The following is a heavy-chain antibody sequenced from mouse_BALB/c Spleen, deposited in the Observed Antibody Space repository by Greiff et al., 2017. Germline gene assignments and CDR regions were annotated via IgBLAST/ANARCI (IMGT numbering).Heavy chain of an antibody. CDR2: IHPSDSET. Sequence: QVQLQQPEAELVRPGASVKLSCKASGYSFTSYWMNWVKQRPGQGLEWIGMIHPSDSETRLNQKFKDKATLTVDKSSSTAYMQLSSPTSEDSAVYYCARRITTVVAQDWYFDVWGAGTTVTVSS. D-gene: IGHD1-1*01. J-gene: IGHJ1*01. CDR3: ARRITTVVAQDWYFDV. CDR1: GYSFTSYW. V-gene: IGHV1-61*01.